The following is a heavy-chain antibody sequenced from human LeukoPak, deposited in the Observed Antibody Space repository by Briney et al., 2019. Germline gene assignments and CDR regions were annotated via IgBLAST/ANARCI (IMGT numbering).Heavy chain of an antibody. D-gene: IGHD5-24*01. CDR3: ARVSGDGYNYGANWFDP. J-gene: IGHJ5*02. Sequence: ASVKVSCKASGYTFTSYGISWVRQAPGQGLEWMGWISAYNANTNYAQKFQGRVTITTDESTSTAYMELSSLRSEDTAVYYCARVSGDGYNYGANWFDPWGQGTLVTVSS. CDR2: ISAYNANT. V-gene: IGHV1-18*01. CDR1: GYTFTSYG.